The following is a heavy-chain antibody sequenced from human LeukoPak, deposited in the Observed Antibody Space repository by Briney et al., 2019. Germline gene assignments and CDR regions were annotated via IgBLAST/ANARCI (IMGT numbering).Heavy chain of an antibody. J-gene: IGHJ4*02. CDR3: ARGSSRYYYGSGSYQHFDY. V-gene: IGHV4-59*01. Sequence: SETLSLTCTVSGGSINNYYWSWIRQPPGEGLEWNGYIYYSGSTNYNPSLKSRVTISVDTSKNQFSLKLSSVTAADTAVYYCARGSSRYYYGSGSYQHFDYWGQGTLVTVSS. CDR1: GGSINNYY. CDR2: IYYSGST. D-gene: IGHD3-10*01.